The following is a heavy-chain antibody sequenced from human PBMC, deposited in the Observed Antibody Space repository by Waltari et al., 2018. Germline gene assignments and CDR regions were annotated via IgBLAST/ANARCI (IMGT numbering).Heavy chain of an antibody. CDR2: INSDGSST. CDR1: GFTFTRYL. Sequence: EVQLDESGGGLVQPGGSLRLSCSASGFTFTRYLMNWVRQAPGKGLVWVARINSDGSSTTYADSVKGRFTISRDNAKNTVYLQMNSLRVEDTAVYYCTRALWLGELYDYWGQGILVTVSS. D-gene: IGHD3-10*01. J-gene: IGHJ4*02. V-gene: IGHV3-74*01. CDR3: TRALWLGELYDY.